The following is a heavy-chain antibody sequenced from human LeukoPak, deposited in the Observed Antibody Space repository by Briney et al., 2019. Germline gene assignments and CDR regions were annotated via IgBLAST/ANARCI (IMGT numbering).Heavy chain of an antibody. J-gene: IGHJ4*02. V-gene: IGHV4-38-2*02. Sequence: PSETLSLTCTVSGYSISSGYYWGWIRQPPGKGLEWIGSIYHSGSTYYNPSLKSRVTISVATSKNQFSLKLSSVTAADTAVYYCARVGVVAAEIICDYWGQGTLVTVSS. CDR3: ARVGVVAAEIICDY. CDR2: IYHSGST. CDR1: GYSISSGYY. D-gene: IGHD2-15*01.